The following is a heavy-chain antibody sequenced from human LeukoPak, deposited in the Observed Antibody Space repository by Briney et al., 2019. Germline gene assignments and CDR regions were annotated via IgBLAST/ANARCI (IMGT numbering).Heavy chain of an antibody. D-gene: IGHD3-22*01. CDR1: GFIFSGYE. V-gene: IGHV3-48*03. J-gene: IGHJ5*02. CDR3: ARDRGISGYNPNWFDP. Sequence: GGSLRLSCAGSGFIFSGYEMNWVRQAPGKGLEWISYISSVGSSVYYADSVKGRFTISRDNAKNSLFLQMNSLRAEDTAVYYCARDRGISGYNPNWFDPWGQGTLVTVSS. CDR2: ISSVGSSV.